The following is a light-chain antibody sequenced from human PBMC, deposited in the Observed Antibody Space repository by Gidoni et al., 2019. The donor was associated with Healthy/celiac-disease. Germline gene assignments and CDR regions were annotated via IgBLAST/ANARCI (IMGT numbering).Light chain of an antibody. J-gene: IGKJ2*04. CDR1: QSVSSN. CDR2: VAS. Sequence: EIVMTQSPTTLSVSPGARATLSCRPSQSVSSNLAWYQQKPGQAPRLLIYVASTRATGIPARFSSSGSGTEVTLTISSLQSEDFAVYYCQQYNNWPRSFGQGTKLDIK. V-gene: IGKV3-15*01. CDR3: QQYNNWPRS.